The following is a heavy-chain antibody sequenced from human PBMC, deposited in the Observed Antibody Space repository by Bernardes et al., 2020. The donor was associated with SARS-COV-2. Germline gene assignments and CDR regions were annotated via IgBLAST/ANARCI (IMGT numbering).Heavy chain of an antibody. CDR2: ISSSGSTI. CDR3: ARAGKIVVVTAPDY. CDR1: GFTFSDYY. V-gene: IGHV3-11*01. Sequence: GGSLRLSRAASGFTFSDYYMSWIRQAPGKGLEWVSYISSSGSTIYYADSVKGRFTISRDNAKNSLYLQMNSLRAEDTAVYYCARAGKIVVVTAPDYWGQGTLVTVSS. D-gene: IGHD2-21*02. J-gene: IGHJ4*02.